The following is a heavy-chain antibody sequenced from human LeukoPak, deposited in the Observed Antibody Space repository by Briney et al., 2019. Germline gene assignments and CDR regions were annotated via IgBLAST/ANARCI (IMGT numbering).Heavy chain of an antibody. Sequence: RGESLRISCKGSGYTFSSYWIGWVRQMPGKGLEWMGIIYPGDSDTRYSPSLQGQVTLSVDTSIGTAYLQWSSLKASDTAIYYCARQNDFRLDYWGQGTLVTVSS. CDR2: IYPGDSDT. J-gene: IGHJ4*02. D-gene: IGHD3-3*01. CDR3: ARQNDFRLDY. CDR1: GYTFSSYW. V-gene: IGHV5-51*01.